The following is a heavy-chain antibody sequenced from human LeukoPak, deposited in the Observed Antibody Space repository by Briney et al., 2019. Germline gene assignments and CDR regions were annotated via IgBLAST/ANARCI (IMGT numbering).Heavy chain of an antibody. CDR3: ARVRLYYYYYGMDV. CDR2: IYYSGST. CDR1: GGSISSGGYS. J-gene: IGHJ6*02. V-gene: IGHV4-61*08. Sequence: SETLSLTCAVSGGSISSGGYSWSWIRQPPGKGLEWIGYIYYSGSTNYNPSLKSRVTISVDTSKNQFSLKLSSVTAADTAVYYCARVRLYYYYYGMDVWGQGTTVTVSS. D-gene: IGHD6-19*01.